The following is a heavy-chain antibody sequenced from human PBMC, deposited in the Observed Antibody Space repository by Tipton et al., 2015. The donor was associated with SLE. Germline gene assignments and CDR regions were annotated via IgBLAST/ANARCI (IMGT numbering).Heavy chain of an antibody. J-gene: IGHJ5*02. CDR2: IYNRGYT. CDR1: GASITSSY. CDR3: APSPMYYDFWSGYYGNWFDP. V-gene: IGHV4-4*08. Sequence: TLSLTCTVSGASITSSYWNWIRLSPGKGLEWIGYIYNRGYTVYNPSLKSRVTISSDTSKNQFSLTLSSVTAADTAVYYCAPSPMYYDFWSGYYGNWFDPWGQGTLVTVSS. D-gene: IGHD3-3*01.